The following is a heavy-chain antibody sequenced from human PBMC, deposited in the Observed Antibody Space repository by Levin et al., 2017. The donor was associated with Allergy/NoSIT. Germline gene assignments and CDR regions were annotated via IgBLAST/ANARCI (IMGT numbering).Heavy chain of an antibody. CDR1: GFTFSSYS. J-gene: IGHJ4*02. V-gene: IGHV3-48*01. D-gene: IGHD6-6*01. CDR2: ISSSSSTI. CDR3: ARDGSGWGRIAARYFDY. Sequence: GESLKISCAASGFTFSSYSMNWVRQAPGKGLEWVSYISSSSSTIYYADSVKGRFTISRDNAKNSLYLQMNSLRAEDTAVYYCARDGSGWGRIAARYFDYWGQGTLVTVSS.